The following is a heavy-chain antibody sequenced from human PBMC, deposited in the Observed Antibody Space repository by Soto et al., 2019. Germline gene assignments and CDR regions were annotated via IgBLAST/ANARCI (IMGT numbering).Heavy chain of an antibody. Sequence: QVQLVQSGAEVKKPGASVKVSCKASGYTFTTYGISWVRQAPGQGLEWMGWISAYNNNTNYAQKLQGRVTMTTDSPKSTGDLELRGLRCDDTAVYYCARDCSRSCCPVDCWGQGTLVNVSS. CDR1: GYTFTTYG. CDR2: ISAYNNNT. CDR3: ARDCSRSCCPVDC. J-gene: IGHJ4*02. V-gene: IGHV1-18*01. D-gene: IGHD2-2*01.